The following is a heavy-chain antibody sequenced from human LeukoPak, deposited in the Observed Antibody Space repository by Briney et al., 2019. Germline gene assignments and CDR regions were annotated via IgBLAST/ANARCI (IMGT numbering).Heavy chain of an antibody. J-gene: IGHJ3*02. CDR1: GYSFTSYW. V-gene: IGHV5-51*01. CDR2: IYPGGSDT. Sequence: GESLKISWKGSGYSFTSYWIGLVRQIPGKGLEWMGIIYPGGSDTRYSPSFQGQVTISADKSISTAYLQWSSLKASDTAMYYCARRGMGYCSSTSCPAGFDIWGQGTMVTVSS. CDR3: ARRGMGYCSSTSCPAGFDI. D-gene: IGHD2-2*01.